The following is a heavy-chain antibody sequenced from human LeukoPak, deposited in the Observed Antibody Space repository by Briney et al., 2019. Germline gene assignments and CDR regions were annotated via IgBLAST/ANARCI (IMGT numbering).Heavy chain of an antibody. J-gene: IGHJ3*02. CDR1: GYSLTDLC. Sequence: DSVKVSCKVSGYSLTDLCIHWVRQAPGQGLEWMGWVRPYSGNTGYAQKFQGRVTMTRNTSISTAYMELSSLRSEDTAAYYCARGDSITMIVVVIGLHDAFDIWGQGTMVTVSS. V-gene: IGHV1-8*01. CDR2: VRPYSGNT. D-gene: IGHD3-22*01. CDR3: ARGDSITMIVVVIGLHDAFDI.